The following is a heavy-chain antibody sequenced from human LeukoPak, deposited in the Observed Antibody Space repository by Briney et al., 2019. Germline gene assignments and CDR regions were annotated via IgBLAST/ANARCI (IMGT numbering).Heavy chain of an antibody. CDR2: IYPGDSYT. J-gene: IGHJ3*02. Sequence: GESLKISCKGSGYSFTSYWIGWVRQMPGKGLEGMGSIYPGDSYTRYSPSFQGQVTISADKSISTAYLQWSSLQASDTAMYYCASSGVDAFDIWGQGTMVTVSS. CDR3: ASSGVDAFDI. CDR1: GYSFTSYW. V-gene: IGHV5-51*01. D-gene: IGHD3-10*01.